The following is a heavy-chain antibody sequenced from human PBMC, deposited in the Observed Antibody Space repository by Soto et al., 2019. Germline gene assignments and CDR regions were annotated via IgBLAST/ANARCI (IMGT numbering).Heavy chain of an antibody. CDR2: IYPGDSDT. D-gene: IGHD6-6*01. V-gene: IGHV5-51*01. CDR3: ARTRSFTLGFYYDGMDV. Sequence: PGESLKISCQGSGYSFASYWIGWVRQMPGKDLEWMGIIYPGDSDTRYSPSFQGQVTISADKSLRTAYLQWTSLTASDTALYYCARTRSFTLGFYYDGMDVWRNGPTGTVPA. J-gene: IGHJ6*04. CDR1: GYSFASYW.